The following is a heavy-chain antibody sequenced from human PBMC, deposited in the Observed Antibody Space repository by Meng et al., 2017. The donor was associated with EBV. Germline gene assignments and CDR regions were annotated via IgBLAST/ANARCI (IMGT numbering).Heavy chain of an antibody. CDR1: GFIFRDSA. V-gene: IGHV3-73*01. CDR2: VETKASKYAT. J-gene: IGHJ4*02. D-gene: IGHD3-16*01. Sequence: LWGSGGGLFRPGGPLKLSCGASGFIFRDSAMHWVRQASGKGLEWVGRVETKASKYATAYAASVKGRFSVSRDDSKNMVFLEMNSLKTEDTARYYCWGDLNYGSYWGQGTLVTVSS. CDR3: WGDLNYGSY.